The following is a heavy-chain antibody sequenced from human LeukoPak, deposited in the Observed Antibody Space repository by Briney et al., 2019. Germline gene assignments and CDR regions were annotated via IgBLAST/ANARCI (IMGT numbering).Heavy chain of an antibody. J-gene: IGHJ4*02. CDR3: ASGEGIVVVGVWNY. CDR2: IIPIFGTT. D-gene: IGHD2-15*01. CDR1: GGTFSSYA. Sequence: SVKVSCKVSGGTFSSYAVSWVRQAPGQGLGWMGGIIPIFGTTNYAQKFQGRVTITADESTRTAYMELSSLRSDDTAVYYCASGEGIVVVGVWNYWGQGTLVTVSS. V-gene: IGHV1-69*13.